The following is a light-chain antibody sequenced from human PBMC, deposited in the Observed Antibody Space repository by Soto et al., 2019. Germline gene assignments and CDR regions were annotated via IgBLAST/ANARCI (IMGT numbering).Light chain of an antibody. V-gene: IGLV2-14*03. CDR2: DVT. J-gene: IGLJ1*01. CDR1: SSDVGRYNY. Sequence: QSALTQPASVSGSPGQSITISCTGTSSDVGRYNYVSWYQHHPGKAPKLLIYDVTNRPSGMSNRFSGSKSGNTASLTISGLQAEDEADYYCSSYTSSSTLYVFGTGTKLTVL. CDR3: SSYTSSSTLYV.